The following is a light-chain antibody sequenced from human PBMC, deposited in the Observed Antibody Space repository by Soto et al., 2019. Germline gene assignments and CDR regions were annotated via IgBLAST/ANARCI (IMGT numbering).Light chain of an antibody. Sequence: QSALTQPRSVSGSPGQSVTISCTGTSSDVGGYHYVSWYQQHPGKAPQLMIYDVSKRPSGVPDRFSGSKSGNSASLTISGLQAGDGADYYCCSYAGSYKGYVFGTGTKVTVL. V-gene: IGLV2-11*01. CDR2: DVS. CDR1: SSDVGGYHY. CDR3: CSYAGSYKGYV. J-gene: IGLJ1*01.